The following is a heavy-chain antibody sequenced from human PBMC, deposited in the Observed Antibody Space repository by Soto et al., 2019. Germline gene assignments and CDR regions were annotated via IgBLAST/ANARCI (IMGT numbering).Heavy chain of an antibody. V-gene: IGHV3-33*01. D-gene: IGHD3-22*01. CDR1: GFNFSSYG. J-gene: IGHJ4*02. CDR2: RWNDGSNY. CDR3: ARDQTDSGGYSDS. Sequence: VGSLWLSCEASGFNFSSYGIHWVRQGPGKGLERVAIRWNDGSNYYYSDSVKGRFTISRDNSKNTVYLQVSKLRAEDTAVYFCARDQTDSGGYSDSWGQGTLVTVSS.